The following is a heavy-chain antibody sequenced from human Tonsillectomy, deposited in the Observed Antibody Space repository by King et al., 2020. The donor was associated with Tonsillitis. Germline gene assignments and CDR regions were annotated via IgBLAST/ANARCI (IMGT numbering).Heavy chain of an antibody. J-gene: IGHJ4*02. Sequence: VQLVESGGGWVQPGGSLRLSCAASGVTFNTYDMHWVRQPPGKGLEWVAGITTAGDTYYAGSVRGRITISRENARDSLYLQLSSLTAGETAVYYCARGSLGTGTFDYWGQGTLVSVSS. CDR3: ARGSLGTGTFDY. V-gene: IGHV3-13*01. CDR1: GVTFNTYD. D-gene: IGHD1-14*01. CDR2: ITTAGDT.